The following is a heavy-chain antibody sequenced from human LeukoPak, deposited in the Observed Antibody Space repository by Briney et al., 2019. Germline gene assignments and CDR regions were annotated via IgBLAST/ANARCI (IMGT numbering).Heavy chain of an antibody. V-gene: IGHV4-34*01. CDR2: INHSGST. J-gene: IGHJ4*02. Sequence: PSETLSLTCAVYGGSFSGYYWSWIRQPPGKGLEWIGEINHSGSTNYNPSLKSRVTISVDTSKNQFSLKLSSVTAADTAVYYCARGAEVQLWSYYFDYWGQGTLVTVSS. CDR3: ARGAEVQLWSYYFDY. CDR1: GGSFSGYY. D-gene: IGHD5-18*01.